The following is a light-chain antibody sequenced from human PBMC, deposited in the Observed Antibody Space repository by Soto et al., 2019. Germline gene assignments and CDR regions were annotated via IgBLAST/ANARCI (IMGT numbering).Light chain of an antibody. J-gene: IGKJ1*01. CDR2: GAS. CDR1: QSVSRN. CDR3: QQYSNWPET. Sequence: EIVLTQSPATLSVSPGERATLSCRAIQSVSRNLAWYQQKPGQPPSLLIYGASTTATGIPARFSGSGSGTEFTLTISSLQSEDFAFYFCQQYSNWPETFGQGTKVEVQ. V-gene: IGKV3-15*01.